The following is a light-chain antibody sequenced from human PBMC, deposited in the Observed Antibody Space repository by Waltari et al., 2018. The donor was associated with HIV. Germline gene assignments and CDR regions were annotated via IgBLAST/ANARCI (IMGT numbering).Light chain of an antibody. V-gene: IGKV3-20*01. Sequence: EIVLTPSPATLSLSPGDRATLSCRASQSVRNAYLAWYQQKPGQAPRLLIYGASSRATGIPDRFSGSGSGTDFTLTISRLEPEDFAVYYCQQYGRSPPYTFGQGTKLEI. CDR1: QSVRNAY. CDR2: GAS. J-gene: IGKJ2*01. CDR3: QQYGRSPPYT.